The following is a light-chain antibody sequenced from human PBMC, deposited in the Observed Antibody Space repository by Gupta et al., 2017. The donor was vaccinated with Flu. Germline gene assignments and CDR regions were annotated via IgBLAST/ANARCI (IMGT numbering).Light chain of an antibody. CDR2: RDN. CDR1: SSNIGRDY. J-gene: IGLJ3*02. Sequence: QSVLTQPPSVSGTPGQRVTISCSGSSSNIGRDYVYWYQQFPGTAPRLLMYRDNQRPSGVTDRFSGSKSGTSAARAISGLRSEDEGDYYCVAWDDSLSGWLFGVGTKLTVL. V-gene: IGLV1-47*01. CDR3: VAWDDSLSGWL.